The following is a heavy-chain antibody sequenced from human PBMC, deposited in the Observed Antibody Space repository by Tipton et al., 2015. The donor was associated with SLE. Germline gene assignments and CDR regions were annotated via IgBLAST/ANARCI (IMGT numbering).Heavy chain of an antibody. V-gene: IGHV4-59*01. CDR3: ASARDHWLVYDY. Sequence: TLSLTCTVSGYSIISSYWSWIRQPPGKGLEWIGYIYYSGTTNYNPSLKSRVTISVDTSKNQVSLKLSSVTAADTAVYYCASARDHWLVYDYWGQGTLVTVSS. D-gene: IGHD6-19*01. J-gene: IGHJ4*02. CDR1: GYSIISSY. CDR2: IYYSGTT.